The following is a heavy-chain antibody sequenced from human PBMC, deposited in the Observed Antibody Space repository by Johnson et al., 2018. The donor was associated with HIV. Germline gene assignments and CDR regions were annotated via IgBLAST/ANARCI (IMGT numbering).Heavy chain of an antibody. J-gene: IGHJ3*02. V-gene: IGHV3-30*02. CDR3: ARDRCSSTSCIDAFDI. D-gene: IGHD2-2*01. Sequence: QVQLVESGGGVVQPGGSLRLSCEASGFTFSNYAMNWVRQAPGKGLEWVAFIRFDGSIEHQRDSVKGRFSISRDNSKNTMYLQMNSQRAEDTAVYYCARDRCSSTSCIDAFDIWGQGTMVTVSS. CDR1: GFTFSNYA. CDR2: IRFDGSIE.